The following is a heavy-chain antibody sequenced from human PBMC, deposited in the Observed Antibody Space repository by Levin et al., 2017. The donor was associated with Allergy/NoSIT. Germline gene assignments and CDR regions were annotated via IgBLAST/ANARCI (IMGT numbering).Heavy chain of an antibody. Sequence: GGSLRLSCDASGFTLSEYAMSWVRQAPGKGLEWVSVITGGGFNTYYGDSVKGRFTVSRDNSKNTLYLELNSLSDEDTAVYYCAKKQGGTTGFSFDVWGQGTMVTVSS. V-gene: IGHV3-23*01. J-gene: IGHJ3*01. D-gene: IGHD1-14*01. CDR1: GFTLSEYA. CDR3: AKKQGGTTGFSFDV. CDR2: ITGGGFNT.